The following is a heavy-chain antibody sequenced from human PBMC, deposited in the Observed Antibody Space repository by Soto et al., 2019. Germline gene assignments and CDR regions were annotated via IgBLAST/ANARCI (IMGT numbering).Heavy chain of an antibody. J-gene: IGHJ4*02. CDR3: AREDWSIDY. D-gene: IGHD3-9*01. CDR2: INHSGST. Sequence: SETLSLTCAVHGGSFSGYYWSWIRQPPGKGLEWIGEINHSGSTTYTPSLKSRVTISVDTSKNQFSLKLSSVTAADTAVYYCAREDWSIDYWGQGTLVTVSS. V-gene: IGHV4-34*01. CDR1: GGSFSGYY.